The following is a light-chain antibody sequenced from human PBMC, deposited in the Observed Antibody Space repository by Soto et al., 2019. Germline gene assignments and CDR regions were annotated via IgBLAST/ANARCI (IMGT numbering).Light chain of an antibody. V-gene: IGKV1-9*01. CDR2: AAS. CDR3: PQVRSFTIT. J-gene: IGKJ5*01. Sequence: SSYVVDRVTIICRASQDISSLLAWYQQKPGKAHKLLIYAASTLQNGVPSRFSGSGSGTDFTLTISSLQPEDLATYYSPQVRSFTITSGQGTRLDI. CDR1: QDISSL.